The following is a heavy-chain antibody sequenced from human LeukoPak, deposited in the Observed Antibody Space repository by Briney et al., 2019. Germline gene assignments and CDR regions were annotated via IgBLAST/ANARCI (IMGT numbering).Heavy chain of an antibody. J-gene: IGHJ4*02. CDR2: ISGSGGST. Sequence: PGGSLRLSCVGSGFNFNAYGMNWVRQAPGKGLEWASAISGSGGSTYYADSVKGRFTISRDNSKNTLYLQMNSLRAEDTAVYYCANFDGAAGTFDYWGQGTLVTVSS. CDR1: GFNFNAYG. D-gene: IGHD6-13*01. CDR3: ANFDGAAGTFDY. V-gene: IGHV3-23*01.